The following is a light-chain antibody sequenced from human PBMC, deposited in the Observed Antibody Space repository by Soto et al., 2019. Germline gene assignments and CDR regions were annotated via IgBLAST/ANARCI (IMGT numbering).Light chain of an antibody. CDR2: GNT. J-gene: IGLJ2*01. CDR3: QTADTSLSVV. V-gene: IGLV1-40*01. Sequence: SVLTQPPSVSGAPGQRVTISCTGSSSNIGAGYGVHWYQQLPGAAPKLLIFGNTNRPSGVPDRFSGSQSDTSASLAITGLQAEDEADYYCQTADTSLSVVFGGGTQLTVL. CDR1: SSNIGAGYG.